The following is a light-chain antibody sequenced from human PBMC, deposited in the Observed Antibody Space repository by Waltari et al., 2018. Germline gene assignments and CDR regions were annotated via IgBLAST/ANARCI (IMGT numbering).Light chain of an antibody. CDR3: QSADSSGTYEV. CDR1: ALPKQF. V-gene: IGLV3-25*03. Sequence: SYELTQPPSVSVSPGQTARITCSGDALPKQFAYWYQQKPGQAPVVVISKDTERPSGIPERFSGSSSVTTVMLTISGVQAEDEADYYCQSADSSGTYEVFGTGTKVTVL. J-gene: IGLJ1*01. CDR2: KDT.